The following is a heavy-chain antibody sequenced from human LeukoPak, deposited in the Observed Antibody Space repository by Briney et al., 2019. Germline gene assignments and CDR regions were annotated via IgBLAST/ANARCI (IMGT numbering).Heavy chain of an antibody. V-gene: IGHV3-21*01. CDR1: GFTFSSYN. Sequence: GGSLRLSCAASGFTFSSYNMYWVRQAPGQGLEWVSSISSSSSYIYYADSVKGRFTISRDNAKNSLYLQMNSLRAEDTAVYYCARDQGNYDFWSGYTYYFDYWGQGTLVTVSS. J-gene: IGHJ4*02. CDR3: ARDQGNYDFWSGYTYYFDY. CDR2: ISSSSSYI. D-gene: IGHD3-3*01.